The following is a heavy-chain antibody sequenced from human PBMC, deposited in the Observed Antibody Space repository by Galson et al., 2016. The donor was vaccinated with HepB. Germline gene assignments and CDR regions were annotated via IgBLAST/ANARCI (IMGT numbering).Heavy chain of an antibody. CDR3: AREESYYTLDY. J-gene: IGHJ4*02. D-gene: IGHD2-2*02. V-gene: IGHV1-3*01. CDR1: GYTFTNYA. Sequence: SVKVSCKAPGYTFTNYAMHWVRQAPGQRLEWMGWINPGNGDTKYSQKFQGRVTISRDTSASTAYTELSSLISEDTAVYYCAREESYYTLDYWGQGTLVTVSS. CDR2: INPGNGDT.